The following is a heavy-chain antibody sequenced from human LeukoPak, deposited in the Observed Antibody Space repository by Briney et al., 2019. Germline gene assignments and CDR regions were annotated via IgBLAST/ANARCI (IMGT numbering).Heavy chain of an antibody. V-gene: IGHV4-59*01. D-gene: IGHD2-15*01. Sequence: SETLSLTCTVSGGSITNYYWSWIRQPPGKGLEWIGYMYHSGSTNYNPSLKSRVTISVDTSKHQFSLRMNSVTAADTAVYYCAGAVLGGFWFDPWGQGTQVTVSS. CDR3: AGAVLGGFWFDP. J-gene: IGHJ5*02. CDR2: MYHSGST. CDR1: GGSITNYY.